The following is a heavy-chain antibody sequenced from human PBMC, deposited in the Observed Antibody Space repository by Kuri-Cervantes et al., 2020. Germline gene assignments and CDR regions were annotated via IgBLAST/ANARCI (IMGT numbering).Heavy chain of an antibody. D-gene: IGHD4-17*01. CDR3: ARGDGDAYYYYGMDV. CDR2: IYYSGST. J-gene: IGHJ6*02. V-gene: IGHV4-39*07. CDR1: GGSISSYY. Sequence: GSLRLSCTVSGGSISSYYWGWIRQPPGKGLEWIGSIYYSGSTYYNPSLKSRVTISVDTSKNQFSLKLSSVTAADTAVYYCARGDGDAYYYYGMDVWGQGTTVTVSS.